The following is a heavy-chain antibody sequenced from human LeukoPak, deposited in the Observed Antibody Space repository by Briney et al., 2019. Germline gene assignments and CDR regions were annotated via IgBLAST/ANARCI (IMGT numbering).Heavy chain of an antibody. V-gene: IGHV4-30-4*01. J-gene: IGHJ4*02. Sequence: SSQTLSLTCTVSGGSISSGDYYWSWIRQPPGKGLEWIGYIYYSGSTYYNPSLKSRVTISVDTSKNQFSLKLSSVTAADTAVYYCARGTWVGSSLIDYWGQGTLVTVSS. CDR2: IYYSGST. CDR3: ARGTWVGSSLIDY. D-gene: IGHD6-13*01. CDR1: GGSISSGDYY.